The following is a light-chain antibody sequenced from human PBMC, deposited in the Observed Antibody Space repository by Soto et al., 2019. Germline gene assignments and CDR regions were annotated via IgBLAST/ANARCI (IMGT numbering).Light chain of an antibody. V-gene: IGKV1-5*03. CDR3: QQYNSYRT. Sequence: DIQLTQSPSTLSSSVGDRATLTCRASQSISSWLAWYQQKPGKAPRLLIYRASSLASGIPDRFSGSGSGTEFTLTISSLQPDDFATYYCQQYNSYRTFGQGTKVDIK. CDR1: QSISSW. CDR2: RAS. J-gene: IGKJ1*01.